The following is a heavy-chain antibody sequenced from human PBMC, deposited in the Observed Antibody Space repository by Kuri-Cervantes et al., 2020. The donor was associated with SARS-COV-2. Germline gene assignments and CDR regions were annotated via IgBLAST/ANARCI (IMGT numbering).Heavy chain of an antibody. J-gene: IGHJ4*02. CDR3: ARFETGVSTTGTEN. CDR2: ISSSSSYI. D-gene: IGHD2-8*02. Sequence: GESLKISCAASGFTFSSYSMNWVRQAPGKGLEWVSSISSSSSYIYYADSAKGRFTISRDNAKNSLFLQMNSLRADDTAIYYCARFETGVSTTGTENWGQGTLVTVSS. V-gene: IGHV3-21*01. CDR1: GFTFSSYS.